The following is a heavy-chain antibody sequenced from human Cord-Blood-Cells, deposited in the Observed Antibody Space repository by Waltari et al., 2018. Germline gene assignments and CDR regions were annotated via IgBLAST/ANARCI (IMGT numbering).Heavy chain of an antibody. Sequence: EVQLVESGGGLVKPGGSLRLSCAASGFTFSSYSMNWVRQAPGKGLEWTSSISSSSSYKYTADPVKGRCTISRDNAKNSLYLQMNSLRAEDTAVYYCARDLKGFIGGYFDLWGRGTLVTVSS. J-gene: IGHJ2*01. CDR2: ISSSSSYK. V-gene: IGHV3-21*01. D-gene: IGHD3-10*01. CDR1: GFTFSSYS. CDR3: ARDLKGFIGGYFDL.